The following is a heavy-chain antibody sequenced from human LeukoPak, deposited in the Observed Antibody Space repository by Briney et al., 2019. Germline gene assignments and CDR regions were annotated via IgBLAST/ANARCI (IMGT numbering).Heavy chain of an antibody. CDR1: GVSITNHY. Sequence: SETLSLTCTASGVSITNHYWSWIRQPPGRGLEWIGYIYNSGSTNYNPAPNPSLKSRVTISVDTSKNQFFLRLSSVTAADTAVYYCARFYTGYAVDHWGQGALVTVSS. J-gene: IGHJ4*02. CDR2: IYNSGST. D-gene: IGHD3-9*01. V-gene: IGHV4-59*11. CDR3: ARFYTGYAVDH.